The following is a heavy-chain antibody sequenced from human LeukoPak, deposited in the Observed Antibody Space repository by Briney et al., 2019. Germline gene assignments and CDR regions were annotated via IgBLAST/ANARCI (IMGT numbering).Heavy chain of an antibody. V-gene: IGHV3-30*03. CDR2: ISYDGSNK. CDR3: ARDLAGHYYGSGSSFDY. D-gene: IGHD3-10*01. J-gene: IGHJ4*02. Sequence: PGGSLRLSCAASGFTFSSYGMHWVRQAPGKGLEWVAVISYDGSNKYYADSVKGRFTISRDNAKNSLFLQMDSLRAEDTVVYYCARDLAGHYYGSGSSFDYWGQGTLVTVS. CDR1: GFTFSSYG.